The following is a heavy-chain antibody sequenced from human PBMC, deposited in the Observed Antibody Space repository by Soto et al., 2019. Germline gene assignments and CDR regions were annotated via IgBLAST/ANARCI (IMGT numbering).Heavy chain of an antibody. CDR1: GGSISSGDYY. CDR3: AREFGVPIVVVTEDAFDI. J-gene: IGHJ3*02. V-gene: IGHV4-30-4*01. D-gene: IGHD2-21*02. CDR2: IYYSGST. Sequence: QVQLQESGPGLVKPSQTLSLTCTVSGGSISSGDYYWSWIRQPPGKGLEWIGYIYYSGSTYYNPSLKSRVTISVDTSKNQFSLKLSSVTAADTAVYYCAREFGVPIVVVTEDAFDIWGQGTIVTVSS.